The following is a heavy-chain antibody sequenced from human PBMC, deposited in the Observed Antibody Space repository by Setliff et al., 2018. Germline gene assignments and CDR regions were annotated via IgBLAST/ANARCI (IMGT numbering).Heavy chain of an antibody. D-gene: IGHD3-3*01. CDR1: GASISGSAYY. CDR3: ARAGPTVTFFRVLVISWWDP. J-gene: IGHJ5*02. CDR2: VYSSGSP. V-gene: IGHV4-39*01. Sequence: ETLSLTCNVSGASISGSAYYWGWIRQPPGKGLEWIGSVYSSGSPYYNPSLKSRVTISMDTSKNQFSLKLSSVTAADTATYYCARAGPTVTFFRVLVISWWDPWGQGSLVTVSS.